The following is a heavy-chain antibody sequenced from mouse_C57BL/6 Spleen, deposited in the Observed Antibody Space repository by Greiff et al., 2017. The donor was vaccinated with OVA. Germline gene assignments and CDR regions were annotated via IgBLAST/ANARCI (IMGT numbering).Heavy chain of an antibody. D-gene: IGHD3-3*01. CDR1: GYTFTDYE. Sequence: VKLMESGAELVRPGASVTLSCKASGYTFTDYEMHWVKQTPVHGLEWIGAIDPETGGTAYNQKFKGKAILTADKSSSTAYMELRSLTSEDSAVYYCTRGGLPYAMDYWGQGTSVTVSS. CDR2: IDPETGGT. CDR3: TRGGLPYAMDY. V-gene: IGHV1-15*01. J-gene: IGHJ4*01.